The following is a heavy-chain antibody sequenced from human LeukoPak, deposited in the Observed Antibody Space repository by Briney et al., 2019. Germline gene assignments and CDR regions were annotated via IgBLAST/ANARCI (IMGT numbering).Heavy chain of an antibody. CDR1: GFTLSSYS. V-gene: IGHV3-21*01. D-gene: IGHD4-11*01. CDR3: ARGGKLDYPFDY. CDR2: ISDGRDYV. Sequence: GGSLRLSCAASGFTLSSYSMNWVRQAPGKGLEWVSSISDGRDYVYYADSVKGRFTISTDNAKNSLSLQMNSLRAEDTAVYYCARGGKLDYPFDYWGQGTLVTVSS. J-gene: IGHJ4*02.